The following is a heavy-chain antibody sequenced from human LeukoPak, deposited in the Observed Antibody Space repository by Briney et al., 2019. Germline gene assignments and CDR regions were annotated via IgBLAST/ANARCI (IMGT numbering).Heavy chain of an antibody. V-gene: IGHV4-39*01. CDR2: IYYSGST. Sequence: SETLSLTCTVSGGSISSSSYYWGWIRQPPGKGLEWIGSIYYSGSTYYNPSLKSRVTISVDTSKNQFSLKLSSVTAADTAVYYCARRGEWHGFDYWGQGTLVTVSS. CDR3: ARRGEWHGFDY. D-gene: IGHD4-17*01. J-gene: IGHJ4*02. CDR1: GGSISSSSYY.